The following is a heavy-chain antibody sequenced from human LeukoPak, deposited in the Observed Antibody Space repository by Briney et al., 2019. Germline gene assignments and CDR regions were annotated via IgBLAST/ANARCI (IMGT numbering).Heavy chain of an antibody. CDR1: GFTFSSYT. CDR3: ARGQFPDY. CDR2: IISSGTCI. Sequence: GGSLRLSCAASGFTFSSYTMNWVRQAPGKGLEWVSSIISSGTCIYYADSVKGRFTISRDNAKNSLYLQMNSLRTEDTAVYYCARGQFPDYWGQGILLTVSS. J-gene: IGHJ4*02. D-gene: IGHD5-24*01. V-gene: IGHV3-21*01.